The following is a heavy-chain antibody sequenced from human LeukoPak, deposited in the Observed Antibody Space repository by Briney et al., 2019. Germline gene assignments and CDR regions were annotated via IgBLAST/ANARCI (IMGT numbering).Heavy chain of an antibody. CDR2: ISSSSSYI. D-gene: IGHD3-10*01. CDR3: ARTNYGSAHLDY. V-gene: IGHV3-21*01. J-gene: IGHJ4*02. CDR1: GFTFSSYS. Sequence: GGSLRLSCAVSGFTFSSYSMNWVRQAPGKGLEWVSSISSSSSYIYYADSVKGRFTISRDNAKNSLYLQMNSLRAEDTAVYYCARTNYGSAHLDYWGQGTLVTVSS.